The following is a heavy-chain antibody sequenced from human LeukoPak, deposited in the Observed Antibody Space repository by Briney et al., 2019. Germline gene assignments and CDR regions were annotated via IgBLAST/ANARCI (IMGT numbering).Heavy chain of an antibody. CDR2: ISPSGGST. CDR1: GYTFTSNY. V-gene: IGHV1-46*03. D-gene: IGHD3-22*01. CDR3: ARDGGGGYDSSGYYSGDAFDI. Sequence: ASVKVSCKAFGYTFTSNYMHWVRQAPGQGPEWMGVISPSGGSTTYAQKFQGRVTLTRDMSTSTDYLELSSLRSEDTAVYYCARDGGGGYDSSGYYSGDAFDIWGQGTMVTVSS. J-gene: IGHJ3*02.